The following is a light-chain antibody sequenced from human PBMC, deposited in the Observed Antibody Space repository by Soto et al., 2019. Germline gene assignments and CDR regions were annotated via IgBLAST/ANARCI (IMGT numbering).Light chain of an antibody. CDR2: AAS. CDR1: QGIGSW. V-gene: IGKV1D-12*01. J-gene: IGKJ4*01. CDR3: QQANSFPPT. Sequence: DIQLAQSPSSVSASVGDRVTITCRASQGIGSWLAWYQHKPGKAPKLLIYAASTLQSGVPSRFSGSGSGTDFALTISSLQPEDFASYHCQQANSFPPTFGGGTKVEIQ.